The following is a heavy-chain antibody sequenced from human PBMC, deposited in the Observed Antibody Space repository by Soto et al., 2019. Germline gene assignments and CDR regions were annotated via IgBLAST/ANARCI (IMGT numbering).Heavy chain of an antibody. Sequence: QVQLVESGGGVVQPGRSLRLSCAASGFTFSSYAMHWVRQAPGKGLEWVAVISYDGSNKYYADSVKGRFTISRDNSKNTLYLQMNSLRAEDTAVYYCARDWARQWWPGEASDAFDIWGQGTMVTVSS. D-gene: IGHD2-15*01. J-gene: IGHJ3*02. V-gene: IGHV3-30-3*01. CDR2: ISYDGSNK. CDR1: GFTFSSYA. CDR3: ARDWARQWWPGEASDAFDI.